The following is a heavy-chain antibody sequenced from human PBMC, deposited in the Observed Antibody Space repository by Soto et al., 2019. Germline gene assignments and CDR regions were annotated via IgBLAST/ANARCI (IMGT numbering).Heavy chain of an antibody. Sequence: SETLSLTCTVSGGSISSSSYYWGWIRQPPGKGLEWIGYIYYSGSTNYNPSLKSRVTISVDTSKNQFSLKLSSVTAADTAVYYCASGPKYYDFWSGYTAYYYYYGMDVWGQGTTVTVSS. CDR3: ASGPKYYDFWSGYTAYYYYYGMDV. J-gene: IGHJ6*02. CDR2: IYYSGST. CDR1: GGSISSSSYY. V-gene: IGHV4-61*05. D-gene: IGHD3-3*01.